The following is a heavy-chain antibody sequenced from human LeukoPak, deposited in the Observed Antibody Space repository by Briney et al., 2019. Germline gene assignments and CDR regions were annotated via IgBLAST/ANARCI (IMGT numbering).Heavy chain of an antibody. CDR2: IIPILGVA. Sequence: GASVKVSCKASGYTFTNYGITWVRQAPGQGLEWMGRIIPILGVANYAQKFQGRVTITADKSTSTVYMEVSSLRSEDTAVYYCAIFNRGIVTPNMTFDYWGQGTLVTASS. CDR1: GYTFTNYG. CDR3: AIFNRGIVTPNMTFDY. J-gene: IGHJ4*02. V-gene: IGHV1-69*04. D-gene: IGHD2/OR15-2a*01.